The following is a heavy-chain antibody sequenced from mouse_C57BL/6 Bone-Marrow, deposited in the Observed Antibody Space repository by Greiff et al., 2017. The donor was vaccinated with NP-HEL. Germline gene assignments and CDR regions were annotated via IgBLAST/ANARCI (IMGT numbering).Heavy chain of an antibody. Sequence: EVQRVESGEGLVKPGGSLKLSCAASGFTFSSYAMSWVRQTPEKRLEWVAYISSGGDYIYYADTVKGRFTISRDNARNTLYLQMSSLKSEDTAMYDCTRVRLSYFFFDYWGQGTTLTVSS. V-gene: IGHV5-9-1*02. CDR1: GFTFSSYA. J-gene: IGHJ2*01. D-gene: IGHD2-12*01. CDR3: TRVRLSYFFFDY. CDR2: ISSGGDYI.